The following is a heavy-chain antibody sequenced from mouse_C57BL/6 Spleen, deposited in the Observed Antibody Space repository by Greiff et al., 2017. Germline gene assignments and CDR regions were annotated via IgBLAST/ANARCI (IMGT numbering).Heavy chain of an antibody. J-gene: IGHJ4*01. V-gene: IGHV5-16*01. CDR1: GFTFSDYY. CDR3: ATIYYDYDGYAMDY. D-gene: IGHD2-4*01. Sequence: EVKVVESEGGLVQPGSSMKLSCTASGFTFSDYYMAWVRQVPEKGLEWVANINYDGSSTYYLDSLKSRFIISRDNAKNILYLQMSSLKSEDTATYYCATIYYDYDGYAMDYWGQGTSVTVSS. CDR2: INYDGSST.